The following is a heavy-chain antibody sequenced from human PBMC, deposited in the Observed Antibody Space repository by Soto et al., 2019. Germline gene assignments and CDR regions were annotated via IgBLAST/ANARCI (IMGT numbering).Heavy chain of an antibody. CDR2: IYYSGST. CDR1: GGSISSSSYY. CDR3: ARLRDYVWGSYRYTSDY. Sequence: QLQLQESGPGLVKPSETLSLTCTVSGGSISSSSYYWGWIRQPPGKGLEWIGRIYYSGSTYYNPSLKSRVTISVDTSKNRFALKLSSVTAADTAVYYCARLRDYVWGSYRYTSDYWCQGTLVTVSS. J-gene: IGHJ4*02. V-gene: IGHV4-39*01. D-gene: IGHD3-16*02.